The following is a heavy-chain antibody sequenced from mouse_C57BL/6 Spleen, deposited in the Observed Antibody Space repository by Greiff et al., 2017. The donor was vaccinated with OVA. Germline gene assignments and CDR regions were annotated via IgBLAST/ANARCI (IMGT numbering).Heavy chain of an antibody. CDR3: ARNSIYDGYWYFDV. D-gene: IGHD2-3*01. J-gene: IGHJ1*03. Sequence: VMLVESGPGLVQPSQSLSITCTVSGFSLTSYGVHWVRQSPGKGLEWLGVIWSGGSTDYNAAFISRLSISKDNSKSQVFFKMNSLQADDTAIYYCARNSIYDGYWYFDVWGTGTTVTVSS. CDR2: IWSGGST. V-gene: IGHV2-2*01. CDR1: GFSLTSYG.